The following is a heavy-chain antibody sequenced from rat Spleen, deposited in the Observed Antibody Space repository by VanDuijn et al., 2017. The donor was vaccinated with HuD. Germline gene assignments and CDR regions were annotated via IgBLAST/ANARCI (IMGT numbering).Heavy chain of an antibody. J-gene: IGHJ4*01. CDR2: IRSDGSSP. CDR1: GFTFSDYH. V-gene: IGHV5-7*01. D-gene: IGHD4-3*01. CDR3: ARHNSGYGVMDA. Sequence: EVQLVESGGGLVQPGRSLKLSCAASGFTFSDYHMAWVRQAPTNGLAWVATIRSDGSSPYYRDSVMGRFTISRDNETITLYLQMDILRSEDTATYYCARHNSGYGVMDAWGQGASVTVSS.